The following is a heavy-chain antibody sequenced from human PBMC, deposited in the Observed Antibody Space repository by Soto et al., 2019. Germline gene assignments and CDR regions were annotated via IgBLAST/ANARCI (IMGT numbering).Heavy chain of an antibody. CDR1: GGSFSGYY. J-gene: IGHJ5*02. CDR3: ARNRRIQLWLSWFDP. V-gene: IGHV4-34*01. CDR2: INHSGST. D-gene: IGHD5-18*01. Sequence: PSETLSLSCAVYGGSFSGYYWSWIRQPPGKGLEWIGEINHSGSTNYNPSLKSRVTISVDTSKNQFSLKLSSVTAADTAVYYCARNRRIQLWLSWFDPWAQGTLVTVSS.